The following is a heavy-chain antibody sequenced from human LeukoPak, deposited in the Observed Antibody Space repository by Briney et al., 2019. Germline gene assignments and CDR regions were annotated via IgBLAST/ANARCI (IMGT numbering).Heavy chain of an antibody. CDR1: GYNFISYW. CDR2: IDPSDSYT. D-gene: IGHD2-8*01. CDR3: ATLYCTNGVCSDFDY. J-gene: IGHJ4*02. Sequence: GESLRISCKGSGYNFISYWISWVRQMPGKGLELMGKIDPSDSYTNYSPSFQGHVTISADKSISTAYLQWSSLKASDTAMYYCATLYCTNGVCSDFDYWGQGTLVTVSS. V-gene: IGHV5-10-1*01.